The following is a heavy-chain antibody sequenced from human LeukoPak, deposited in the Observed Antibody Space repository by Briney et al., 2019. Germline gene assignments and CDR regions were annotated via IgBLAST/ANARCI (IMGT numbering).Heavy chain of an antibody. Sequence: ASVKVSCTGSGYTFIRYPMHWVRQATGQRLEWMGWINPGNGNIKYSQKFQGRVFITRDSSASTAYMELSSLRSEDSAVYYCASWAGIAAGDFSGPLDYWGQGTLVTVSS. CDR2: INPGNGNI. V-gene: IGHV1-3*01. J-gene: IGHJ4*02. CDR3: ASWAGIAAGDFSGPLDY. CDR1: GYTFIRYP. D-gene: IGHD2-15*01.